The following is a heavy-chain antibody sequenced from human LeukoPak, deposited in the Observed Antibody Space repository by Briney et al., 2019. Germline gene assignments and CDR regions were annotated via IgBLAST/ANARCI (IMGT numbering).Heavy chain of an antibody. J-gene: IGHJ6*02. Sequence: SETLSLTCAVYGGSFSGYYWSWIRQPPGKGLEWIGEINHSGNTNYNPSLKSRVTISVDTSKNQFSLKLSSVTAADTAVYYCASIAAAGTYYYYYYGMDVWGQGTTVTVSS. D-gene: IGHD6-13*01. V-gene: IGHV4-34*01. CDR1: GGSFSGYY. CDR2: INHSGNT. CDR3: ASIAAAGTYYYYYYGMDV.